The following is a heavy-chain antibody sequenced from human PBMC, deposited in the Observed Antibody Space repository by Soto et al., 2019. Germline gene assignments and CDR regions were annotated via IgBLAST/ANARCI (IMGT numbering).Heavy chain of an antibody. D-gene: IGHD6-19*01. Sequence: SETLSLTCTVSGGSISSSSYYWGWVRQPPGKGLEWIGSIYYSGSTYYNPSLKSRVTISVDTSKNQFSLKLSSVTAADTAVYYSARLYATGGSRCFDYWGQGTLVTVYS. V-gene: IGHV4-39*01. J-gene: IGHJ4*02. CDR2: IYYSGST. CDR3: ARLYATGGSRCFDY. CDR1: GGSISSSSYY.